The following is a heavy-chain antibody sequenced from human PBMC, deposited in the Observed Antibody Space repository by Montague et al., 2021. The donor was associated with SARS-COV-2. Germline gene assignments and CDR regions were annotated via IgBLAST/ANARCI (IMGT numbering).Heavy chain of an antibody. Sequence: SLRLSCAASGFTFSSYSVNWVRQAPGKGLEWISYISSSTNTIYYADSVKGRFTISRDNARNSLYLQMNSLRVDDTAVYYCAKDLVLRAARPDALDGWGQGTVVTVSS. CDR1: GFTFSSYS. V-gene: IGHV3-48*04. J-gene: IGHJ3*01. D-gene: IGHD6-6*01. CDR3: AKDLVLRAARPDALDG. CDR2: ISSSTNTI.